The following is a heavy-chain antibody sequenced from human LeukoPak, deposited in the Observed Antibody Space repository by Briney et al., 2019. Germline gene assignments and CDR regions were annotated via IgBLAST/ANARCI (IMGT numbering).Heavy chain of an antibody. CDR1: GYTFTSYY. D-gene: IGHD3-16*01. CDR3: AREPPESFRFDY. V-gene: IGHV1-46*01. J-gene: IGHJ4*02. CDR2: IRPSGGRG. Sequence: ASVTVSCKASGYTFTSYYIHWVRQAPGQGLEWMGLIRPSGGRGSYPQNFQGRVTMTMDMSASTVHMELSSLTSEDTGMYYCAREPPESFRFDYWGQGAPVTVSS.